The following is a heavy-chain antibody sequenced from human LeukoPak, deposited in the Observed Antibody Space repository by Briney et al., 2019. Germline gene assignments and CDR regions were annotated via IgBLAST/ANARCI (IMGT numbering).Heavy chain of an antibody. CDR2: INHSGST. D-gene: IGHD4-23*01. V-gene: IGHV4-34*01. J-gene: IGHJ4*02. CDR1: GGSFSGYY. Sequence: LETLSLTCAVYGGSFSGYYWSWIRQPPGKGLEWIGEINHSGSTNYNPSLKSRVTISVDTSKNQFSLKLSSVTAADTAVYYCARSTVVTADYWGQGTLVTVSS. CDR3: ARSTVVTADY.